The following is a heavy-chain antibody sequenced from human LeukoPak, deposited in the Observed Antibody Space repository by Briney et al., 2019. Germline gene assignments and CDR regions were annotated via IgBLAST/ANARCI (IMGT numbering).Heavy chain of an antibody. CDR1: GDSIRRSRYY. CDR3: ARAVAAAGMSGIDY. J-gene: IGHJ4*02. CDR2: IYNSGNT. Sequence: PSETLSLTCTVSGDSIRRSRYYWGWVRQSPGKGLEWIGSIYNSGNTYYNPSLKSRLTLLVDTSKNQISLKLSSVTAADTAVYYCARAVAAAGMSGIDYWGQGTLVTVSS. V-gene: IGHV4-39*07. D-gene: IGHD6-13*01.